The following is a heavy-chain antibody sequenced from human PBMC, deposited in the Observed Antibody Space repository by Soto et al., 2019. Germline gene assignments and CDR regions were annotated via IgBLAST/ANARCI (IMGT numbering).Heavy chain of an antibody. CDR3: SRFIMVGGWFDPNYYHGMDV. D-gene: IGHD6-19*01. Sequence: QVQLVQSGAEVKKPGASVTVSCKTSGYTFSNYGINWVRQAPGQGLERMRWISGYNGNTNYAQTVQGRVTMTTDTSTGTVYMELRSLKSDDTAIYYCSRFIMVGGWFDPNYYHGMDVWGQGTTVTVSS. CDR2: ISGYNGNT. CDR1: GYTFSNYG. V-gene: IGHV1-18*01. J-gene: IGHJ6*02.